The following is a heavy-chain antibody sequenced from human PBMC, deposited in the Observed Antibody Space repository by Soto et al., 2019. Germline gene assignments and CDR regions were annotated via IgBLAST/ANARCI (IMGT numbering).Heavy chain of an antibody. D-gene: IGHD2-21*02. V-gene: IGHV3-30*18. CDR1: GFTFSSYG. CDR2: ISYDGSNK. Sequence: SLRLSCAASGFTFSSYGMHWVRQAPGKGLEWVAVISYDGSNKYYADSVKGRFTISRDNSKNTLYLQMNSLRAEDTAVYYCAKEGRTPGGDYWFDPWGQGTLVPVSS. CDR3: AKEGRTPGGDYWFDP. J-gene: IGHJ5*02.